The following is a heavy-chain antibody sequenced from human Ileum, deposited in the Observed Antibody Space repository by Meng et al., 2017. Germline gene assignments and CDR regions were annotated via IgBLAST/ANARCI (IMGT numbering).Heavy chain of an antibody. D-gene: IGHD3-10*01. CDR2: ISLSGATT. CDR1: GFTFSIFP. CDR3: AKRHDSGSLGAFDI. V-gene: IGHV3-23*01. Sequence: GESLKISCAASGFTFSIFPMDWVRQAPGKGLEWVSTISLSGATTHYADSVKGRFTISRDNTKNTLYLQMNSLSAEDTAVYYCAKRHDSGSLGAFDIWGQGTMVTVSS. J-gene: IGHJ3*02.